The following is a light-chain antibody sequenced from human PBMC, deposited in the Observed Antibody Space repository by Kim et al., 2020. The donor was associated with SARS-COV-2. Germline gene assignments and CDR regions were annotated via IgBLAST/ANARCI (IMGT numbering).Light chain of an antibody. J-gene: IGLJ3*02. CDR3: QAWDSNAGV. Sequence: VAPGQAATITCSGHKLGEKHVSWYQQKPGQSPVLVIYQDNKRPSGIPERFSGSNSGNTATLTVSGTQVMDEADYYCQAWDSNAGVFGGGTQLTVL. CDR1: KLGEKH. CDR2: QDN. V-gene: IGLV3-1*01.